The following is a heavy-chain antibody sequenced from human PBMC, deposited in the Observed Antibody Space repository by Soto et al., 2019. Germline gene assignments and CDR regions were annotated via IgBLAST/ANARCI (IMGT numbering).Heavy chain of an antibody. J-gene: IGHJ4*02. D-gene: IGHD6-13*01. V-gene: IGHV1-69*13. CDR2: IIPIFGTA. CDR1: GGTFSSYA. CDR3: ARDGGYSSSWYVSDY. Sequence: SVKVSCKASGGTFSSYAISWVRQAPGQGLEWMGGIIPIFGTANYAQKFQGRVTITADESTSTAYMELSSLRSEDTAVYYCARDGGYSSSWYVSDYWGQGXLVTVSS.